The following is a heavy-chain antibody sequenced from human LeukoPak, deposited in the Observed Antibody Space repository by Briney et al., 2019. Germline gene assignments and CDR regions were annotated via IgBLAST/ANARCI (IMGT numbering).Heavy chain of an antibody. D-gene: IGHD1-26*01. J-gene: IGHJ4*02. V-gene: IGHV1-2*02. CDR1: GYTFTGYY. Sequence: GASVKVSCKASGYTFTGYYMHWVRQAPGQGLEWMGWTNPNSGGTNYAQKFQGRVTMTRDTSISTAYMELSRLRSDDTAVYYCARVRRWELLSLDYWGQGTLVTVSS. CDR3: ARVRRWELLSLDY. CDR2: TNPNSGGT.